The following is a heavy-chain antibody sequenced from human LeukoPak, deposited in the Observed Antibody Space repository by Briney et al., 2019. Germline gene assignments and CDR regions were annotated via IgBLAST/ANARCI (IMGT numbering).Heavy chain of an antibody. V-gene: IGHV3-49*04. D-gene: IGHD4-17*01. CDR3: TTFPGTTL. J-gene: IGHJ4*02. Sequence: PGRSLRLSCTGSGFTFGDYAMGWVRQAPGKGLEWLGSIRSKTYGGTIDYAASVEGRFTISRDDSKSMAYLQMNSLKTEDSAIYYCTTFPGTTLWGQGTLVTVSS. CDR1: GFTFGDYA. CDR2: IRSKTYGGTI.